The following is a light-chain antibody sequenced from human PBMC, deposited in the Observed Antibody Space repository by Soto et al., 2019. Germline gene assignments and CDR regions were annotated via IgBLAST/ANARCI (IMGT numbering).Light chain of an antibody. J-gene: IGLJ1*01. CDR1: SSDVGGYNY. Sequence: QSALTQPASVSGSPGQSITISCAGTSSDVGGYNYVSWYQQHPGKAPKLMIYEVSNRPSGVSSRFSGSKSGNTASLTISGLQAEDEADYYCSSYTGTNTRVFGTGTKLTVL. CDR3: SSYTGTNTRV. V-gene: IGLV2-14*01. CDR2: EVS.